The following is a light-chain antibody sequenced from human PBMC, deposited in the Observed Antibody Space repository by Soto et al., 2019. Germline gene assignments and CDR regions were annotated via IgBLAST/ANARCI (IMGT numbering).Light chain of an antibody. CDR3: QQYGSAPYT. CDR2: DAS. V-gene: IGKV3D-20*01. CDR1: QSVSSSY. Sequence: EIVLTQSPATLSLSPGERATLSCGASQSVSSSYLAWYQQKPGLAPRLLIYDASTRAIGIPDRFSGSGSGTDVTLTISRLEPEDFAVNYCQQYGSAPYTCGQGPKLES. J-gene: IGKJ2*01.